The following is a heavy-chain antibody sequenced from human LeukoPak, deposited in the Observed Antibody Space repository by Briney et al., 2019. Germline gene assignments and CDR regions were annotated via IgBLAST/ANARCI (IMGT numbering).Heavy chain of an antibody. V-gene: IGHV4-39*01. CDR2: IYYSGST. CDR1: GGSISSSSYY. J-gene: IGHJ4*02. D-gene: IGHD1-26*01. CDR3: ARRAFSGSYDDY. Sequence: SETLSLTCTVSGGSISSSSYYWGWIRQPPGKGLEWIGSIYYSGSTYYNPSLKSRVTISVDTSKNQFSLKLSSVTAADTAVYYCARRAFSGSYDDYWGQGTLVTVSS.